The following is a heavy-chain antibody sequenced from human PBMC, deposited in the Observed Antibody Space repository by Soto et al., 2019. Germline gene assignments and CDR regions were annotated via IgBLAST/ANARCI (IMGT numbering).Heavy chain of an antibody. Sequence: EVQLVESGGGLIQPGGSLRLSCAASGFTVSSNFMNWVRQAPGKGLEWVSVIYSGGFTYCADSVKGRFTISRDKSNNMVFLQMNSLRVEDTAVYYCAREGYGMDVWGQGTTVTVSS. CDR3: AREGYGMDV. V-gene: IGHV3-53*01. CDR2: IYSGGFT. CDR1: GFTVSSNF. J-gene: IGHJ6*02.